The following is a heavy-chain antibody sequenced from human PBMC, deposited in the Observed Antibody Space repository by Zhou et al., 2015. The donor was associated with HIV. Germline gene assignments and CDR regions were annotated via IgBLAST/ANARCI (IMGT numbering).Heavy chain of an antibody. CDR1: RGLSSSYG. CDR3: ARDRRYYDLFDY. J-gene: IGHJ4*02. CDR2: IIPIFGTA. Sequence: QVQLVQSGAEVKKPGSSVKVSCKAXRGLSSSYGISWVRQAPGQGLEWMGGIIPIFGTANYAQKFQGRVTITADESTSTAYMELSSLRSEDTAVYYCARDRRYYDLFDYWGQGTLVTVSS. D-gene: IGHD3-22*01. V-gene: IGHV1-69*12.